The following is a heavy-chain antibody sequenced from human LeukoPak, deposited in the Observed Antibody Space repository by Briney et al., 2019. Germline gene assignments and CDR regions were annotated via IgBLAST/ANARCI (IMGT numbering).Heavy chain of an antibody. V-gene: IGHV1-46*01. J-gene: IGHJ4*02. CDR2: INPSGGRT. CDR3: ARGGTVLRPNSPYDY. CDR1: GYTFTSYY. D-gene: IGHD4-17*01. Sequence: GPSVKVSCKASGYTFTSYYMHWVRQAPGQGLEWMGIINPSGGRTSYAQKFQGRVTMTRDTSTSTVYMELSSLRSDDTAVYYCARGGTVLRPNSPYDYWGRGTLVTVSS.